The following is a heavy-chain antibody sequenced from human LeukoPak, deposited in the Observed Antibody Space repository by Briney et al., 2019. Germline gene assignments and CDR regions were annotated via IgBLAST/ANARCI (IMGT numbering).Heavy chain of an antibody. V-gene: IGHV3-21*01. Sequence: GGSLRLSCTASGFTFGDYAMSWFRQAPGKGLGWVSSISSSSSYIYYADSVKGRFTISRDNAKNSLYLQMNSLRAEDTAVYYCARSVGATAFDPWGQGTLVTVSS. CDR3: ARSVGATAFDP. D-gene: IGHD1-26*01. J-gene: IGHJ5*02. CDR1: GFTFGDYA. CDR2: ISSSSSYI.